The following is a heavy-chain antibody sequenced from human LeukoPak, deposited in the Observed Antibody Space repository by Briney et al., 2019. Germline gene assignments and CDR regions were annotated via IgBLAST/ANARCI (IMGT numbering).Heavy chain of an antibody. CDR1: GFTFSSYW. Sequence: GGSLRLSCAASGFTFSSYWMHWVRQAPGKGLVWVSRINSDGSSTSYADSVKGRFTIFRDNAKNTLYLQMNGLRAEDTAVYYCARVVVINGTDYWGQGTLVTVSS. J-gene: IGHJ4*02. V-gene: IGHV3-74*01. D-gene: IGHD3-22*01. CDR2: INSDGSST. CDR3: ARVVVINGTDY.